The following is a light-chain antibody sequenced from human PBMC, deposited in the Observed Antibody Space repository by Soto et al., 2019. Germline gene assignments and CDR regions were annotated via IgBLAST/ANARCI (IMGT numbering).Light chain of an antibody. CDR3: QQYISYSYT. Sequence: DIQMTQFPSTLSASVGDRVTITCRASQTTNTWLAWYQQKPGTAPKLLIYDASSLEGGVPSRFSASGSGTEFTLTISSLQTDGLATYYCQQYISYSYTFGQGTKVEIK. V-gene: IGKV1-5*01. J-gene: IGKJ2*01. CDR1: QTTNTW. CDR2: DAS.